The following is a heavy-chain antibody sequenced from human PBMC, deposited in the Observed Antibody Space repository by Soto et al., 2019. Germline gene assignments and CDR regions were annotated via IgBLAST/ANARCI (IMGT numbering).Heavy chain of an antibody. CDR3: AKHLRSGRLSWFDP. CDR2: MYFSGST. Sequence: KASETLSLTCRVSGGSISSYFWSWIRQPPGKGLEWIGSMYFSGSTNYNPSLKSRVTISVDTSKNQFSLNLTSVTAADTAMYYCAKHLRSGRLSWFDPWGQGTLVTVSS. D-gene: IGHD3-3*01. V-gene: IGHV4-59*03. J-gene: IGHJ5*02. CDR1: GGSISSYF.